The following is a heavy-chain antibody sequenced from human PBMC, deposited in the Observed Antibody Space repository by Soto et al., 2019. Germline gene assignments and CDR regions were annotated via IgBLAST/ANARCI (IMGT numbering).Heavy chain of an antibody. D-gene: IGHD6-13*01. Sequence: QVQLVESGGGVVQPGRSLRLSCAASGFTFSSYGMHWVRQAPGKGLEWVAVIWYDGSNQYYADSVKGRFTISRDNSKNTRYLQMNSLRAEDTAVYYGARDPGVWQQLAYYFDYWGQGTLVTVSS. CDR3: ARDPGVWQQLAYYFDY. J-gene: IGHJ4*02. V-gene: IGHV3-33*01. CDR2: IWYDGSNQ. CDR1: GFTFSSYG.